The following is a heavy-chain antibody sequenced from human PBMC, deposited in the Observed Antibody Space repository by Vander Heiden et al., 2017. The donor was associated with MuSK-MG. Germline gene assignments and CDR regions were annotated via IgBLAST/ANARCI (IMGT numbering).Heavy chain of an antibody. CDR3: ARDDPFMVRGEGWFDP. J-gene: IGHJ5*02. Sequence: QVQLVQSGAEVKKPGSSVKVSCKASGGTFSSYAISWVRQAPGQGLEWMGGIIPIFGIANYAQKFQGRVTITADKSTSTAYMELSSLRSEDTAVYYCARDDPFMVRGEGWFDPWGQGTLVTVSS. V-gene: IGHV1-69*17. CDR2: IIPIFGIA. CDR1: GGTFSSYA. D-gene: IGHD3-10*01.